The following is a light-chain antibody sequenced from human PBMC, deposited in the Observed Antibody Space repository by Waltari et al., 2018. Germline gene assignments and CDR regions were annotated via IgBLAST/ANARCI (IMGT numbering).Light chain of an antibody. CDR3: CSYAGSSTPFV. J-gene: IGLJ1*01. Sequence: QSALTQPASVSGSPGQSITISCPVTSSDVGRYNLLSWYQHHPGKAPKLMIYEVSKRPSGVSNRFSGSKSGNTASLTISGLQAEDEADYYCCSYAGSSTPFVFGTGTKVTVL. CDR2: EVS. CDR1: SSDVGRYNL. V-gene: IGLV2-23*02.